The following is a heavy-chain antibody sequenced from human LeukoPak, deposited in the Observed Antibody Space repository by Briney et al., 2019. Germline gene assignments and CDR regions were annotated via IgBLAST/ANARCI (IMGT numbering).Heavy chain of an antibody. CDR3: AREVDYYDTSDYFPLGY. D-gene: IGHD3-22*01. V-gene: IGHV1-46*01. CDR1: GYTFTSYY. J-gene: IGHJ4*02. Sequence: GASVKVSCKASGYTFTSYYMHWVRQAPGQGLEWMGIINPSGGSTSYAQKFQGRVTMTRDTSTSTVYMELSRLRSDDTAVYYCAREVDYYDTSDYFPLGYWDQGTLVTVSS. CDR2: INPSGGST.